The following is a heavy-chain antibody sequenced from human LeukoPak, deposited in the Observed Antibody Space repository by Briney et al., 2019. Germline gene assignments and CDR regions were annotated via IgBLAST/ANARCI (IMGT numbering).Heavy chain of an antibody. CDR3: ASHKAYRAFDV. CDR1: GLTFSSYA. D-gene: IGHD3-16*01. J-gene: IGHJ3*01. Sequence: GGSLRLSCAASGLTFSSYAMSWVRQAPGKGLEWVSTIYSGGSTYYADSVKGRFTISRDNSKNTLYLQMNSLRAGDTAVYYCASHKAYRAFDVWGQGTMVIVSS. V-gene: IGHV3-66*02. CDR2: IYSGGST.